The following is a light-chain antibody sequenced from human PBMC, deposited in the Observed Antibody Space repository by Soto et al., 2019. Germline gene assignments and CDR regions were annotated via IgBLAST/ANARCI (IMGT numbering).Light chain of an antibody. CDR3: SSYTSSNTLE. Sequence: QSALTQPASVSGSPGQSITISCTGTSSDVGGYNSVSWYQQHPGKAPKLMIYEVSDRPSGVSNRFSGSKSGNTASLTLSGLQADDEADYYCSSYTSSNTLEFGGGTKLTVL. CDR2: EVS. J-gene: IGLJ2*01. V-gene: IGLV2-14*01. CDR1: SSDVGGYNS.